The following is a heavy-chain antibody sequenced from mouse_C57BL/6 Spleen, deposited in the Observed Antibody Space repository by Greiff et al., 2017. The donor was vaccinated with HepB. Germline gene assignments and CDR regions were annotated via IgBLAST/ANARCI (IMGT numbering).Heavy chain of an antibody. Sequence: EVQLQQSGPGMVKPSQSLSLTCTVTGYSITSGYDWHWIRHFPGNKLEWMGYISYSGSTNYNPSLKSRISITHDKSKNHFFLKLNSVTTEDTATYYCARDAYYGNYGWWYFDVWGTGTTVTVSS. J-gene: IGHJ1*03. CDR1: GYSITSGYD. V-gene: IGHV3-1*01. CDR2: ISYSGST. D-gene: IGHD2-10*01. CDR3: ARDAYYGNYGWWYFDV.